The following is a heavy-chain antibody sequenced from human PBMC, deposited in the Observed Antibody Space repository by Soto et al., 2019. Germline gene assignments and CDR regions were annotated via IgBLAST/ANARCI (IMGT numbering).Heavy chain of an antibody. Sequence: PSETLSLICTVSGGSVSSDSYYWSWIRQPPGKGLEWIGYIYYSGSTNYNPSLKSRVTISVDTSKNQFSLKLSSVTAADTAVYYCARGYSYGYPLYYYYGMGVWGQGTTVTVSS. CDR2: IYYSGST. V-gene: IGHV4-61*01. D-gene: IGHD5-18*01. J-gene: IGHJ6*02. CDR1: GGSVSSDSYY. CDR3: ARGYSYGYPLYYYYGMGV.